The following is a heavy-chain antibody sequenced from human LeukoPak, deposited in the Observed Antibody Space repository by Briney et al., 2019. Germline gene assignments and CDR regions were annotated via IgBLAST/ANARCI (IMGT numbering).Heavy chain of an antibody. Sequence: SETLSLTCAVSGYSISSDYYWGWIRQPPGKGLEWIGSSHQSASTYYNPSLKSRVTISVDTSKNQFSLKLSSVTAADTAVYYCARGSNDFDYWGQGTLVTVSS. V-gene: IGHV4-38-2*01. CDR2: SHQSAST. CDR1: GYSISSDYY. CDR3: ARGSNDFDY. J-gene: IGHJ4*02.